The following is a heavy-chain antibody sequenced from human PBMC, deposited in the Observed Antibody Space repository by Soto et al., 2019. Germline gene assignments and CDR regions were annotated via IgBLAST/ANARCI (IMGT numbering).Heavy chain of an antibody. V-gene: IGHV3-11*01. D-gene: IGHD3-22*01. Sequence: PGGSLRLSCAASGFTFSDYYMSWIRQAPGKGLEWVSYISSSGSTIYYADSVKGRFTISRDNAKNSLYLQMNSLRAEDTAVYYCARSGGDYYDSSGDDAFDIWGQGTMVTVSS. CDR1: GFTFSDYY. J-gene: IGHJ3*02. CDR3: ARSGGDYYDSSGDDAFDI. CDR2: ISSSGSTI.